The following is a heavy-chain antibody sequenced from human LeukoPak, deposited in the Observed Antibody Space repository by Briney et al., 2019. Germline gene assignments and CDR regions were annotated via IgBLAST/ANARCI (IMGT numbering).Heavy chain of an antibody. Sequence: PGGSLRLSCVVSGFSFSSYEMNWVRQAPGKGLEWVSYITGNSDTRYYADSVKGRFTISRDNAKNSLYLQMDSLTAEDTAVYYCARDRWFGGQYGMDVWGKGTTVTVSS. CDR3: ARDRWFGGQYGMDV. CDR2: ITGNSDTR. D-gene: IGHD3-16*01. CDR1: GFSFSSYE. J-gene: IGHJ6*03. V-gene: IGHV3-48*03.